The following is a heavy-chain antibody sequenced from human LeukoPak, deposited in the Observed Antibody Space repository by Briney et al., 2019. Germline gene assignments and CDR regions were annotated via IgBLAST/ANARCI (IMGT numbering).Heavy chain of an antibody. CDR1: GFTFSSYS. CDR3: ARDLGPYPGGSFDY. Sequence: GGSLRLSCAASGFTFSSYSMNWVRQAPAKGLEWVSSISSSSSYIYYADSVKGRFTISRDNAKNSLYLQMNSLRAEDTAVYYCARDLGPYPGGSFDYWGQGTLVTVSS. J-gene: IGHJ4*02. CDR2: ISSSSSYI. V-gene: IGHV3-21*01.